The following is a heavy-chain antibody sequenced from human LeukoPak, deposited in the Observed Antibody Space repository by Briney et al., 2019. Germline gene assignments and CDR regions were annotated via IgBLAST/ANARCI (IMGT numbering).Heavy chain of an antibody. CDR3: ARVSFGYYYYGMDV. J-gene: IGHJ6*02. V-gene: IGHV4-30-2*01. CDR2: IYHSGST. CDR1: GGSISSGGYS. D-gene: IGHD3-16*01. Sequence: SQTLSLTCAVSGGSISSGGYSRSWIRQPPGKGLEWIGYIYHSGSTYYNPSLKSRVTISVDRSKNQFSLKLSSVTAADTAVYYCARVSFGYYYYGMDVWGQGTTVTVSS.